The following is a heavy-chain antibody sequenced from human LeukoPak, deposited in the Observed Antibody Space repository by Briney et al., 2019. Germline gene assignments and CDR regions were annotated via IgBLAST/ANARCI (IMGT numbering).Heavy chain of an antibody. J-gene: IGHJ4*02. CDR1: GFTFSSYG. CDR3: AKDGIAAWTFDY. CDR2: KRYDGSNK. Sequence: GGSLRLSCAASGFTFSSYGMHWVRQAPGKGLEWVAFKRYDGSNKYYADSVKGRFTISRDNSKNTLYLQMNSLRAEDTAVYYCAKDGIAAWTFDYWGQGTLVTVSS. V-gene: IGHV3-30*02. D-gene: IGHD6-13*01.